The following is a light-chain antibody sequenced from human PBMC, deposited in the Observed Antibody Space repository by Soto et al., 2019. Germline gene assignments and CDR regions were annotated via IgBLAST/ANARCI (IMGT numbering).Light chain of an antibody. J-gene: IGKJ1*01. CDR3: QPYYSYPRT. V-gene: IGKV1-8*01. CDR2: AAS. Sequence: AIRMTQSPSSFSASTGDRVTITCRASQGISSYLAWYQQKPGKAPKLLIYAASTLQSGVPSRFSGSGSGTDFTRTISCLQSEDFATYYCQPYYSYPRTFGQGTKVEIK. CDR1: QGISSY.